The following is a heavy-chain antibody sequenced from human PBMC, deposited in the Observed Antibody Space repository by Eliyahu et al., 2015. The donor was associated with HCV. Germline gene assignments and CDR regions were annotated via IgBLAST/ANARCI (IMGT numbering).Heavy chain of an antibody. Sequence: QVQLVESGGGVVQPGRSLXLSCAASGFSYSDYGIHWVRQAPGKGLEWVALISHDGVYKYYGDSVRGRFTISRDNSKNTLYLEMNSLRPEDTAVYYCAKLGRPFLEYLHFDHWGQGTRVTVSS. CDR3: AKLGRPFLEYLHFDH. D-gene: IGHD3-3*02. V-gene: IGHV3-30*18. CDR1: GFSYSDYG. CDR2: ISHDGVYK. J-gene: IGHJ4*02.